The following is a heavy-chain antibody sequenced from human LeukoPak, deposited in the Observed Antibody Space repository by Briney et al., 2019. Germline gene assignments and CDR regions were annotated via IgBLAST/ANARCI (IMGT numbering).Heavy chain of an antibody. CDR3: ALLHPKGKVYEGPDF. D-gene: IGHD5/OR15-5a*01. CDR1: GYSISSGYY. V-gene: IGHV4-38-2*01. J-gene: IGHJ4*02. CDR2: IYHSGST. Sequence: SETLSLTCAVSGYSISSGYYWGWIRQPPGKGLEWIGSIYHSGSTYYNPSLKSRVTISVDTSKNQFSLKLSSVTAADTAVYYCALLHPKGKVYEGPDFWGQGTLVTVSS.